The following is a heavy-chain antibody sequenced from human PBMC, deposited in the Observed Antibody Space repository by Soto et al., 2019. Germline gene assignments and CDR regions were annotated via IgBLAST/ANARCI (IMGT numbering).Heavy chain of an antibody. CDR3: ARGYIVVVPAAYIGWFDP. CDR2: INHSGST. J-gene: IGHJ5*02. Sequence: QVQLQQWGAGLLKPSETLSLTCAVYGGSFSGYYWSWIRQPPGKGLEWIGEINHSGSTNYNPSLKSRVTISVDTSKNKFTLKLSPVTAADTAVDYCARGYIVVVPAAYIGWFDPWGQGTLVTVSS. CDR1: GGSFSGYY. D-gene: IGHD2-2*01. V-gene: IGHV4-34*01.